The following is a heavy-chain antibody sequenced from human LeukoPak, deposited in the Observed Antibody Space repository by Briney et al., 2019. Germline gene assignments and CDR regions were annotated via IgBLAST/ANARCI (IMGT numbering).Heavy chain of an antibody. Sequence: PGGSVRLSCAASGVTFSSYWMHWVRQAPGKGLLWVSRINSDGSSTSYADSGKGRFTISRDNAKNTLYLQMNSLRAEDTAVYYCARGGWFIVDYWGQGTLVTVSS. D-gene: IGHD3-10*01. CDR2: INSDGSST. J-gene: IGHJ4*02. V-gene: IGHV3-74*01. CDR3: ARGGWFIVDY. CDR1: GVTFSSYW.